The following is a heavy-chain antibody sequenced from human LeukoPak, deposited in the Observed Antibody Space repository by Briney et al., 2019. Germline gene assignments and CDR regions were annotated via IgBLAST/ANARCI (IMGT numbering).Heavy chain of an antibody. D-gene: IGHD3-9*01. CDR2: IYPGDSDT. CDR3: ARTSPSRYFACLYPPIDY. V-gene: IGHV5-51*01. J-gene: IGHJ4*02. Sequence: GESLKISCKGSGYSFTSYWIGWVRQMPGKGLEWMGIIYPGDSDTRYSPSFQGQVTISADKSISTAYLQWSSLKASDTAMYYCARTSPSRYFACLYPPIDYWGKGTLVTVPS. CDR1: GYSFTSYW.